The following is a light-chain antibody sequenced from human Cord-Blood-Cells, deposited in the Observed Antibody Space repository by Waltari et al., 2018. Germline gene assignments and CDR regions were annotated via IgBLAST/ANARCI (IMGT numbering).Light chain of an antibody. Sequence: EIVMTQSPATLSVSPGERATLSCRASQSVSSNLAWYQQKPGQAPRRLIYGASTRATGIPARFSGSGCEAEFSLTISSLQSEDFAVYYCQQYNNWPLTFGGGTKVEIK. CDR1: QSVSSN. CDR2: GAS. J-gene: IGKJ4*01. V-gene: IGKV3-15*01. CDR3: QQYNNWPLT.